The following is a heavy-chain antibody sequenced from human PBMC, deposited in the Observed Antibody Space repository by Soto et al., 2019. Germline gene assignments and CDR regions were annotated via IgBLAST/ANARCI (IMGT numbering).Heavy chain of an antibody. V-gene: IGHV4-4*07. CDR1: DDFISSYY. J-gene: IGHJ6*02. CDR3: ARADYEIWTGSYAMDV. D-gene: IGHD3-9*01. CDR2: VSTNGAT. Sequence: SETLSLTCTVSDDFISSYYWNWIRQPAGKGLEWIGRVSTNGATNYNPSLESRVAMSVDTSKNQFSLKLTSVTAADTAVYFCARADYEIWTGSYAMDVWGPGTTVTVSS.